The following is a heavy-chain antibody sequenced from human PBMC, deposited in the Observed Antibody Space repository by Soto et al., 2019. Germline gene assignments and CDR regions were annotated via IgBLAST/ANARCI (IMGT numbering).Heavy chain of an antibody. CDR3: ARDLTIFGVFP. V-gene: IGHV1-3*01. Sequence: GASVKVSCKASGYTFTSYAMHWVRQAPGQRLEWMGWINAGNGNTKYSQKFQGRVTITRDTSTSTVYMELSSLRSEDTAVYYCARDLTIFGVFPWGQGTLVTVSS. J-gene: IGHJ5*02. D-gene: IGHD3-3*01. CDR2: INAGNGNT. CDR1: GYTFTSYA.